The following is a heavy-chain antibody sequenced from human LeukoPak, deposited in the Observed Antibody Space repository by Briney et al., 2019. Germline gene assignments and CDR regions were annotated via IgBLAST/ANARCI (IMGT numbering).Heavy chain of an antibody. V-gene: IGHV1-69*04. J-gene: IGHJ4*02. Sequence: SVKVSCKASGGTFSSYAISWVRQAPGQGLEWMGRIIPILGIANYAQKFQGRVTMTTDTSTSTAYMELRSLRSDDTAVYYCARTPDNYSNDYWGQGTLVTVSS. D-gene: IGHD5-24*01. CDR2: IIPILGIA. CDR3: ARTPDNYSNDY. CDR1: GGTFSSYA.